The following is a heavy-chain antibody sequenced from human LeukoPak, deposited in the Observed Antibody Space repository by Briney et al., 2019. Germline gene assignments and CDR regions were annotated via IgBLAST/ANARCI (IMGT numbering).Heavy chain of an antibody. J-gene: IGHJ4*02. D-gene: IGHD2-2*01. V-gene: IGHV4-34*01. Sequence: PSETLSLTCAVSGGSFSGYYWSWVRQPPGKGLEWIGEINHSGSTTYNPSLKSRVTISVDTSKNQFSLKLSSVTAADTAVYYCARRKDIVVVPAVRGAFDYWGQGTLVTVSS. CDR3: ARRKDIVVVPAVRGAFDY. CDR2: INHSGST. CDR1: GGSFSGYY.